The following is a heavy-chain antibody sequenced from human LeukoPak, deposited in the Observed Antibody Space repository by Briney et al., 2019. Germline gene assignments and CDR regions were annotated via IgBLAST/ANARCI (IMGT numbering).Heavy chain of an antibody. J-gene: IGHJ6*03. CDR3: TTEIQASRYYDFWSGLYYYMDV. D-gene: IGHD3-3*01. V-gene: IGHV3-15*01. Sequence: GGSLRLSCAASGFTFSNAWKSWVRRAPGKGLEWVGRIKSKTDGGTTDYAAPVKGRFTISRDDSKNTLYLQMNSLKTEDTAVYYCTTEIQASRYYDFWSGLYYYMDVWGKGTTVTVSS. CDR2: IKSKTDGGTT. CDR1: GFTFSNAW.